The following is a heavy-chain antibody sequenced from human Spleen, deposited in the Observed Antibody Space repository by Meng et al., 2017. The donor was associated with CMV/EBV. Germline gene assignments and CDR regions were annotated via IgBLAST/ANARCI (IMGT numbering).Heavy chain of an antibody. J-gene: IGHJ4*02. CDR2: ISSSSYI. CDR1: GFTFSCYS. D-gene: IGHD1-26*01. V-gene: IGHV3-21*01. Sequence: LILSCAASGFTFSCYSMNWVRQAPGKGLEWVSSISSSSYIYYADSVKGRFTISRDNAKNSLYLQMNSLRAEDTAVYYCARVVGPRLDYWGQGTLVTVSS. CDR3: ARVVGPRLDY.